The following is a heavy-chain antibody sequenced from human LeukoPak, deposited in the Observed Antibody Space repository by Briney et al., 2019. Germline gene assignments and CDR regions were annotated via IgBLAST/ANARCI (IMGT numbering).Heavy chain of an antibody. J-gene: IGHJ3*02. CDR1: GFTFDDCA. D-gene: IGHD3-16*02. CDR2: ISWNSGSI. V-gene: IGHV3-9*01. CDR3: ARLGGVIVDAFDI. Sequence: PGRSLRLSCAASGFTFDDCAMHWVRQAPRKGLEWVSGISWNSGSIGYADSVKGRFTISRDNAKNSLYLQMNSLRAEDTALYYCARLGGVIVDAFDIWGQGTMVTVSS.